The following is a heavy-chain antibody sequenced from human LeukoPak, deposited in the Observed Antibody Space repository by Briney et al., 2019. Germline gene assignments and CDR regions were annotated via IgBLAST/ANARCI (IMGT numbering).Heavy chain of an antibody. CDR1: GGSISSYY. Sequence: PSETLSLTCTVSGGSISSYYWSWIRQPPGKGLEWIGYIYYSGSTNYNPSLKSRVTISVDTSKNQFSLKLSSVTAADTAVYYCARVYSGSFYLDYWGQGTLVTVSS. D-gene: IGHD1-26*01. V-gene: IGHV4-59*12. CDR2: IYYSGST. CDR3: ARVYSGSFYLDY. J-gene: IGHJ4*02.